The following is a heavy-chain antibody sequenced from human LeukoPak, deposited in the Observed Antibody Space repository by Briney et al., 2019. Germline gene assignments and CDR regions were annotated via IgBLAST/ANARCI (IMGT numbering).Heavy chain of an antibody. CDR3: ARELLRCFDY. CDR2: ISGSGGST. D-gene: IGHD5-24*01. CDR1: GFTFSSYA. Sequence: GGSLRLSCAASGFTFSSYAMSWVRQAPGKGLEWVSAISGSGGSTYYADSVKGRFTISRDNAKNSLYLQMNSLRAEDTAVYYCARELLRCFDYWGQGTLVTVSS. V-gene: IGHV3-23*01. J-gene: IGHJ4*02.